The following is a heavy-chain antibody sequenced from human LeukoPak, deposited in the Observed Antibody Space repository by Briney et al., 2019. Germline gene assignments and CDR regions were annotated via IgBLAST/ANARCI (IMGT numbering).Heavy chain of an antibody. D-gene: IGHD3-22*01. V-gene: IGHV3-11*04. CDR3: ARRLGYSIDY. CDR2: ISSSGSTI. Sequence: PGGPLRLSCAASGFTFSDYYMSWVRDAPGKGLEGGSYISSSGSTIYYADSVKSRFTISRDNAKNSLYLQMNSLRAEDTAVYYCARRLGYSIDYWGQGTLVTVSS. CDR1: GFTFSDYY. J-gene: IGHJ4*02.